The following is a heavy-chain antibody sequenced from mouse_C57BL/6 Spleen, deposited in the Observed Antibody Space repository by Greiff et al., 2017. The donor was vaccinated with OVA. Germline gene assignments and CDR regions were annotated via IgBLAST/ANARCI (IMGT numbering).Heavy chain of an antibody. V-gene: IGHV1-85*01. Sequence: QVQLQQSGPELVKPGASVKLSCKASGYTFTSYDINWVKQRPGQGLEWIGRLYPRDGSPKYNEKFKGKATLTVDTSSSTAYMELHSLTSEDSAVYFCARSGYYDYDGFYYFDYWGQGTTLTVSS. CDR1: GYTFTSYD. J-gene: IGHJ2*01. CDR2: LYPRDGSP. CDR3: ARSGYYDYDGFYYFDY. D-gene: IGHD2-4*01.